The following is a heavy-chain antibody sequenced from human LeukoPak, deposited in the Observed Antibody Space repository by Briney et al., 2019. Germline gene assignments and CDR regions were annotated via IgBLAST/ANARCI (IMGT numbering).Heavy chain of an antibody. CDR3: ARGGSGSYYSVYYAVDV. CDR2: IYYSGTT. J-gene: IGHJ6*02. CDR1: GGSISSGGNF. D-gene: IGHD1-26*01. V-gene: IGHV4-31*03. Sequence: PSETLSLTCTVSGGSISSGGNFWSWIRQRPGKGLEWIGFIYYSGTTYSNPSLKSRVAISADTPKNEFSLKLNSLTAADTAVYYCARGGSGSYYSVYYAVDVWGQGTTVTVS.